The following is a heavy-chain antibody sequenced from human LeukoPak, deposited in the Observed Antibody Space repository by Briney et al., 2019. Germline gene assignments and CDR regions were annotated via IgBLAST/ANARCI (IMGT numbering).Heavy chain of an antibody. Sequence: SQTLSLTCAISGDSVSSNSAAWNWIRQSPSRGLEWLGRTYYRSKWYSDYVVSVKSPLTINPGTSKNQFSLQLNSVTPEDTAVYYCARDSSGWRSIFDYWGQGTLVSVSS. CDR1: GDSVSSNSAA. V-gene: IGHV6-1*01. J-gene: IGHJ4*02. CDR3: ARDSSGWRSIFDY. D-gene: IGHD6-19*01. CDR2: TYYRSKWYS.